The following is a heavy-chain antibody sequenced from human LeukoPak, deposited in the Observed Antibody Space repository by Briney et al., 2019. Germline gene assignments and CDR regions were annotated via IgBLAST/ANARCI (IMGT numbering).Heavy chain of an antibody. CDR1: GFTFSASA. CDR2: IRSKANTYAT. D-gene: IGHD3-22*01. CDR3: TRTLEYYYDSSGYHKGELGYYYGMDV. J-gene: IGHJ6*02. Sequence: GGSLRLSCAASGFTFSASAMHWVRQASGKGLEWVGRIRSKANTYATTYAASVKGRFNISRDDSKNTAYLQMNSLKTEDTAVYYCTRTLEYYYDSSGYHKGELGYYYGMDVWGQGTTVTVSS. V-gene: IGHV3-73*01.